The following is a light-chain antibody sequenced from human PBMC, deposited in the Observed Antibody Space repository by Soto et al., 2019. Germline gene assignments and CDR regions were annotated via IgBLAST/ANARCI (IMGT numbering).Light chain of an antibody. V-gene: IGKV1-6*01. CDR3: QHNYSPPPIT. CDR1: QGIRND. CDR2: AAS. Sequence: AIQMTQSPSSLSASVGDRVTITCRASQGIRNDLGWYQQKPGKAPKLLIYAASSLQSGVPSRFSGSGFGTYFTLTISSLQTEDSATYYCQHNYSPPPITFGQGTRLEIK. J-gene: IGKJ5*01.